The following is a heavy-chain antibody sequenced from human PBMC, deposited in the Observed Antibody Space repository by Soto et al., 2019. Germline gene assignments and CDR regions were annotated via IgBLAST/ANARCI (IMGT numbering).Heavy chain of an antibody. V-gene: IGHV4-30-2*01. CDR3: ARVPDY. CDR1: GGSISGTTFY. Sequence: PSETLSLTCTVSGGSISGTTFYWTWIRQHPGKGLEWIGYIYHTGSTYYNPSLKGRVTISVDRSKNQFSLKLSSVTAADTAVYYCARVPDYWGQGTLVSAS. J-gene: IGHJ4*02. CDR2: IYHTGST.